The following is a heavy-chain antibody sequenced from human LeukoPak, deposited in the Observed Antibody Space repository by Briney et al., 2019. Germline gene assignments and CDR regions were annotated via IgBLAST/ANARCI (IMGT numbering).Heavy chain of an antibody. CDR2: ISWKSDRI. J-gene: IGHJ4*02. D-gene: IGHD1-26*01. CDR1: GFIFDDYG. CDR3: GRDLGGRSGY. V-gene: IGHV3-9*01. Sequence: GGSLRLSCAASGFIFDDYGMHWVRQGPGKGLEWVSGISWKSDRITYADSVKGRFTISRDNAKKSLYLQMNSLRAEDTALYYCGRDLGGRSGYWGQGTLVTVSS.